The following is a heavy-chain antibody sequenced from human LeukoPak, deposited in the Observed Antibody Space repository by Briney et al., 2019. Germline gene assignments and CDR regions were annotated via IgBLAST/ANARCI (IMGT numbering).Heavy chain of an antibody. D-gene: IGHD2-2*03. CDR3: AKDLDIVVVPAANSVDY. CDR1: GFTFSSYG. J-gene: IGHJ4*02. CDR2: IRYDGSNK. V-gene: IGHV3-30*02. Sequence: PGGSLRLSCAASGFTFSSYGMHWVRQAPGKGLELVAFIRYDGSNKYYADSVKGRFTISRDNSKNTLYLQMNSLRAEDTAVYYCAKDLDIVVVPAANSVDYWGQGTLVTVSS.